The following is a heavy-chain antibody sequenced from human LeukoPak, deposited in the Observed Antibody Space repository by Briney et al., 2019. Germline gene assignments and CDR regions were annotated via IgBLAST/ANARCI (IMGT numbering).Heavy chain of an antibody. Sequence: SETLSLTCTVSGGSISSYYWSWLRQPPGKGLEWIGYISYSGSTNDNPSLKSRVTISLDTSKNQFSLKLTSVTAADTAVYYCAGHHPRNTVDFWGQGTLVTVSS. V-gene: IGHV4-59*08. D-gene: IGHD2-8*02. CDR3: AGHHPRNTVDF. CDR1: GGSISSYY. CDR2: ISYSGST. J-gene: IGHJ4*02.